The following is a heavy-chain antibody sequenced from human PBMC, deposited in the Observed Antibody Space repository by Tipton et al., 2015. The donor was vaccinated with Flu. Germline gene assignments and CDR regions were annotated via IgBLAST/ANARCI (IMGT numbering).Heavy chain of an antibody. V-gene: IGHV1-69*01. CDR1: GGIFSNYA. CDR2: IITLIDTA. D-gene: IGHD3-9*01. J-gene: IGHJ4*02. CDR3: AHARGVRFDWLLHFDF. Sequence: QLVQSGAEVKIPGSSVKVSCKASGGIFSNYALNWVRQATGQGLEWMGGIITLIDTANSAQKFQDRLTITADESTSTVYMELSSLKSEDPALYYCAHARGVRFDWLLHFDFWGQGTLVTVSS.